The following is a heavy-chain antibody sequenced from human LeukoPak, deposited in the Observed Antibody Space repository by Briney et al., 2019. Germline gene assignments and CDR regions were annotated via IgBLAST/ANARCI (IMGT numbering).Heavy chain of an antibody. CDR1: DGSINSYY. CDR3: ARHYGP. J-gene: IGHJ5*02. V-gene: IGHV4-59*08. D-gene: IGHD3-10*01. CDR2: IYYNGNT. Sequence: PSETLSLTCSVSDGSINSYYWNWIRRPPGKGLEWIGYIYYNGNTNYSPSLKSRVTISVDTSKNQFSLKLNSVTAADTAVYYCARHYGPWGQGTLVTASS.